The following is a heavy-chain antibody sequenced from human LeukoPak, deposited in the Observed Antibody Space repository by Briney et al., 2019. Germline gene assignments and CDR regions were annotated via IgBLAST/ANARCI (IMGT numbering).Heavy chain of an antibody. J-gene: IGHJ4*02. Sequence: ASVKVSCKTSGYTFTNFVISWVRQAPGQGLEWMGWVSGFNGNTNYPQKFQGSVSMTTDSSTSSAYMELTSLRSDDTAVYFCARGRITNRNFDSWGQGTLVTVSS. CDR1: GYTFTNFV. CDR2: VSGFNGNT. CDR3: ARGRITNRNFDS. V-gene: IGHV1-18*01. D-gene: IGHD1-14*01.